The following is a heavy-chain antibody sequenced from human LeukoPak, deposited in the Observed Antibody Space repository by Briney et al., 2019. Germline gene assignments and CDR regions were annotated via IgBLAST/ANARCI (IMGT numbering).Heavy chain of an antibody. CDR2: ISTYNGNT. J-gene: IGHJ5*02. D-gene: IGHD3-22*01. CDR1: GCTFNSHG. CDR3: ARDQYYDSKGWFDP. V-gene: IGHV1-18*01. Sequence: ASVKVSCKASGCTFNSHGITWMRQAPGQGLEWMGWISTYNGNTNYAQKLQGRVTMTTDTSTSTAYMELRSLRSDDTAVYYCARDQYYDSKGWFDPWGQGTLVTVSS.